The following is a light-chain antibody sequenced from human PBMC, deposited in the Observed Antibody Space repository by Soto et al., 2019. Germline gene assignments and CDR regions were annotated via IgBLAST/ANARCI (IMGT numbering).Light chain of an antibody. CDR2: ASS. V-gene: IGKV1-9*01. Sequence: DIQLTQSPSFLSASVGDRVTITCRASQGISSYLAWYQQTPGKAPKLLIYASSTLQSGVPSRFSGSGSGTEFTLTISSLQRVDFATYYCQQLNTFPVTFGQGTRL. CDR3: QQLNTFPVT. J-gene: IGKJ5*01. CDR1: QGISSY.